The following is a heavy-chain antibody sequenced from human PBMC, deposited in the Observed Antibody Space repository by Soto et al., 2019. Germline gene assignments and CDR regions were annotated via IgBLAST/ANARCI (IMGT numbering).Heavy chain of an antibody. V-gene: IGHV1-18*01. D-gene: IGHD3-3*01. Sequence: ASVKVSCKASGYTFTSYGISWVRQAPGQGLEWMGWISAYNGNTNYAQKLQGRVTMTTDTSTSTAYLELRSLRSDDTAVYYCARYIYLWSGYHRKVRFDPWGQGTLVTVSS. CDR2: ISAYNGNT. J-gene: IGHJ5*02. CDR3: ARYIYLWSGYHRKVRFDP. CDR1: GYTFTSYG.